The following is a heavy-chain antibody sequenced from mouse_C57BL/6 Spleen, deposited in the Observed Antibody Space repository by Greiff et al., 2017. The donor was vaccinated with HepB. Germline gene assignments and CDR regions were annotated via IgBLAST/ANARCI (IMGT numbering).Heavy chain of an antibody. V-gene: IGHV1-66*01. J-gene: IGHJ1*03. CDR3: AKGNYEYFDV. CDR1: GYSFTSYY. Sequence: QVQLKESGPELVKPGASVKISCKASGYSFTSYYIHWVKQRPGQGLEWIGWIYPGSGNTKYNEKFKGKATLTADTSSSTAYMQLSSLTSEDSAVYYCAKGNYEYFDVWGTGTTVTVSS. D-gene: IGHD2-1*01. CDR2: IYPGSGNT.